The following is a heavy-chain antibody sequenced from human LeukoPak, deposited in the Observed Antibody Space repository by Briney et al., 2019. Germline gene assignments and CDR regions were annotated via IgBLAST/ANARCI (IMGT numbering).Heavy chain of an antibody. CDR3: ARGDGYNPF. Sequence: SETLSLTCTVSGGSISSSSYYWGWIRQPPGKGLEWIGSIYYSGSTYYNPSLKSRATISVDMSKNQFSLRLSSVTAADTAVYYCARGDGYNPFWGQGTLVTVSS. CDR1: GGSISSSSYY. V-gene: IGHV4-39*07. D-gene: IGHD5-24*01. CDR2: IYYSGST. J-gene: IGHJ4*02.